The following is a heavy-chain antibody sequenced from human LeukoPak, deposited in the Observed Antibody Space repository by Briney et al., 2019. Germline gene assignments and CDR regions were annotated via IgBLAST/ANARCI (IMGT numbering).Heavy chain of an antibody. D-gene: IGHD3-10*01. CDR3: AKDRKGFATMVRGVMDY. CDR1: GFTFSSYG. Sequence: GGSLRLSCAASGFTFSSYGMHWVRQAPGKGLEWVAFIRYDGSNKYYADSVKGRFTISRDNSKNTLYLQMNSLRAEDTAEYYCAKDRKGFATMVRGVMDYWGQGTLVTVSS. CDR2: IRYDGSNK. J-gene: IGHJ4*02. V-gene: IGHV3-30*02.